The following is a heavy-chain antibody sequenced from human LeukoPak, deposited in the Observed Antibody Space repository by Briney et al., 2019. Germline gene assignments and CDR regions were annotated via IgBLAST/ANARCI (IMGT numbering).Heavy chain of an antibody. D-gene: IGHD2-15*01. CDR1: GFTFSSYA. CDR2: ISGSGGTT. Sequence: GGSLRLSCAASGFTFSSYAMSWVRQAPGKGLEWVSSISGSGGTTYYADSVKGRFTISRDNSKNTLFLQMNSLRAKDTAVYYCAKDGLVVAATTRYNWFDPWGQGALVTVSS. J-gene: IGHJ5*02. CDR3: AKDGLVVAATTRYNWFDP. V-gene: IGHV3-23*01.